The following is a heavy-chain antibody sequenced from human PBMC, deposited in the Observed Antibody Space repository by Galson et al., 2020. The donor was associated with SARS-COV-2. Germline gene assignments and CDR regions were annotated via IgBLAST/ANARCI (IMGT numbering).Heavy chain of an antibody. CDR3: ARDLMGIAAAGVYYYYYYGMDV. V-gene: IGHV4-61*02. CDR1: GGSISSGSYY. D-gene: IGHD6-13*01. J-gene: IGHJ6*02. CDR2: IYTSGST. Sequence: ETSETLSLTCTVSGGSISSGSYYWSWIRQPAGKGLEWIGRIYTSGSTNYNPSLKSRVTISVDTSKNQFSLKLSSVTAADTAVYYCARDLMGIAAAGVYYYYYYGMDVWGQGTTVTVSS.